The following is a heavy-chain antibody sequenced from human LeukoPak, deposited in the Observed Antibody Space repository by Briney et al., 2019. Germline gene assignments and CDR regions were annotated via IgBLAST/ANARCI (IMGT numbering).Heavy chain of an antibody. CDR3: AKAFSSGWSYFDY. J-gene: IGHJ4*02. V-gene: IGHV3-23*01. Sequence: GGSLRLSCAASGFTFSSYAMSWVRQAPGKGLERVSAISGSGGSTYYADSVKGRFTISRDNSKNTLYLQMNSLRAEDTAVYYCAKAFSSGWSYFDYWGQGTLVTVSS. CDR1: GFTFSSYA. D-gene: IGHD6-19*01. CDR2: ISGSGGST.